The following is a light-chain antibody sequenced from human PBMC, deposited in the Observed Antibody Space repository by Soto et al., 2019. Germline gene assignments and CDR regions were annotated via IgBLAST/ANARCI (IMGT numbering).Light chain of an antibody. Sequence: EIVMTQSPATLSVSPGERATLSCRASQSVSSNLAWYQHKPGQAPRLLIYGASTRATGIPARFSGNGSGTEFTLTIGSLQSEDFAVYYCQQYNNWPYTFGQGTKLEIK. CDR2: GAS. V-gene: IGKV3-15*01. J-gene: IGKJ2*01. CDR3: QQYNNWPYT. CDR1: QSVSSN.